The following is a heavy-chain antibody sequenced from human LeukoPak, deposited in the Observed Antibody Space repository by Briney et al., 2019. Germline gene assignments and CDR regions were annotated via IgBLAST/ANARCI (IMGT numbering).Heavy chain of an antibody. V-gene: IGHV3-7*03. Sequence: GGSLRLSCAASGFTFDKYWMSWVRQAPGKGLEWVANIKQDGSEKYYVDSVKGRFTISRDDAENSLFLQMNSLRAEDTAVYFCASAGGDSRSPLPFYYWGQGTLVTVSS. CDR3: ASAGGDSRSPLPFYY. CDR2: IKQDGSEK. CDR1: GFTFDKYW. D-gene: IGHD6-6*01. J-gene: IGHJ4*02.